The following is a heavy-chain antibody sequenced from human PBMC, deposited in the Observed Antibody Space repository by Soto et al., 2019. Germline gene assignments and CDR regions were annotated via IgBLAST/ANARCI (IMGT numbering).Heavy chain of an antibody. CDR3: ASGKDFWSGYFFDY. D-gene: IGHD3-3*01. J-gene: IGHJ4*02. CDR2: IGSSSSTI. V-gene: IGHV3-48*01. CDR1: GXTFSSXX. Sequence: GGSLRLSCXASGXTFSSXXMNXXXQAPGKGLEWVSYIGSSSSTIYYADSVKGRFTISRDNAKNSLYLQMNSLRAEDTAVYYCASGKDFWSGYFFDYWGQGTLVTVSS.